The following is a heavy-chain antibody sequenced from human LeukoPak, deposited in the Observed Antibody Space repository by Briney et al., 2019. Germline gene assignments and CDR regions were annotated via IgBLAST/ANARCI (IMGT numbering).Heavy chain of an antibody. CDR2: ISAYSGNT. J-gene: IGHJ3*02. D-gene: IGHD6-19*01. CDR3: ARERNGAYSSGWSRAFDI. V-gene: IGHV1-18*01. CDR1: GYTFTNYG. Sequence: GASVKVSCKASGYTFTNYGISWVRLAPGQGPEWMGWISAYSGNTNHAQKLQGRVTMTTDTSTSTAYMELRSLRSDDTAVYYCARERNGAYSSGWSRAFDIWGQGTMVTVSS.